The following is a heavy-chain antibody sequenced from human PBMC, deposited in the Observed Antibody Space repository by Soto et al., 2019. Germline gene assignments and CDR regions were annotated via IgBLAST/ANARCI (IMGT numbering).Heavy chain of an antibody. D-gene: IGHD2-8*01. CDR2: INPNSGGT. CDR1: GYTFTGYY. V-gene: IGHV1-2*04. J-gene: IGHJ6*02. Sequence: ASVKVSCKASGYTFTGYYMHWVRQVPGQGLEWMGWINPNSGGTNYAQKFQGWVTMTRDTSISTAYMELSRLRSDDTAVYYCARDRVMRDGVWKNYYYYGMDVWGQGTTVTVSS. CDR3: ARDRVMRDGVWKNYYYYGMDV.